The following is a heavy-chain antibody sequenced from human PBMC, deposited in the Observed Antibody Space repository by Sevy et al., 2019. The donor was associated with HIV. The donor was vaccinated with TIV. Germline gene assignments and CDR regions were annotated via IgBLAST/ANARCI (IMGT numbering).Heavy chain of an antibody. CDR2: IKQDGRQK. CDR3: AKSGLET. D-gene: IGHD1-26*01. J-gene: IGHJ5*02. CDR1: GFTFSSYW. Sequence: GGSLRLSCAASGFTFSSYWMNWIRQAPGKGLEWVANIKQDGRQKYCVDSVKGRFTISSDNAKNSLYLEMNTLRAEDTAVDYCAKSGLETWGQGTLVTVSS. V-gene: IGHV3-7*01.